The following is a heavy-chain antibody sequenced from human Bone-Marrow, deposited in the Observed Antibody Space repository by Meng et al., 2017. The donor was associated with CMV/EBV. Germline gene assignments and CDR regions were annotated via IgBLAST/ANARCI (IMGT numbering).Heavy chain of an antibody. D-gene: IGHD6-13*01. CDR3: ARVKGMGAFDI. J-gene: IGHJ3*02. Sequence: GESLKISCAASGFTFSSYAMHWVRQAPGKGLEWVAVISYDGSNKYYADSVKGRFTISRDNSKNTLYLQMNSLRAEDTAAYYCARVKGMGAFDIWGQGTMFTVSS. V-gene: IGHV3-30-3*01. CDR1: GFTFSSYA. CDR2: ISYDGSNK.